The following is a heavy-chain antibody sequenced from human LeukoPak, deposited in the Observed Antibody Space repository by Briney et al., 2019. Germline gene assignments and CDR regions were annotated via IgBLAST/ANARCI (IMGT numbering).Heavy chain of an antibody. Sequence: GGSLRLSCTASGFIFNDFWMSWVRQAPGEGLEWVANIKQDGSEKYYVDSVKGRFTISRDNAKNSLYLQMNGLRAEDTAVYYCARDGSWGQGTLVTVSS. D-gene: IGHD3-10*01. J-gene: IGHJ5*02. CDR3: ARDGS. V-gene: IGHV3-7*01. CDR1: GFIFNDFW. CDR2: IKQDGSEK.